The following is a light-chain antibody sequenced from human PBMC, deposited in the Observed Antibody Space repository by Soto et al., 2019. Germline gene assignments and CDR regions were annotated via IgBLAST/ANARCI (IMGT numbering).Light chain of an antibody. Sequence: DIQMTQSPSSLSASVGDRVTITCRASQNIYNFLNWYQQRPGKAPKLLIFAASSLQSGVPSRFSGSGSGSDFALTISSLQPEDFATYYCQQSYSTPQMYTFGQGTELEIK. CDR2: AAS. CDR3: QQSYSTPQMYT. V-gene: IGKV1-39*01. J-gene: IGKJ2*01. CDR1: QNIYNF.